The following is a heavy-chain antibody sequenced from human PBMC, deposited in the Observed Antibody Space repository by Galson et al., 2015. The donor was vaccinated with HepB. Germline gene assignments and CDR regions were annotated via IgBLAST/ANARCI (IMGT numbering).Heavy chain of an antibody. CDR1: GFTFSSYA. J-gene: IGHJ4*02. V-gene: IGHV3-30-3*01. Sequence: SLRLSCAASGFTFSSYAMHWVRQAPGKGLEWVAVISDDGSNKYYADSVKGRFTISRDNSKNTLYLQMNSLRAEDTALFYCARVEHQLLKGSYDYWGQGTLVTVSS. CDR3: ARVEHQLLKGSYDY. CDR2: ISDDGSNK. D-gene: IGHD2-2*01.